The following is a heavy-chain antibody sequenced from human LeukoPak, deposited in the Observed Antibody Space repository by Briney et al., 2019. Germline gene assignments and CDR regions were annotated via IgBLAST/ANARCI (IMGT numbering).Heavy chain of an antibody. CDR2: IYSGGST. D-gene: IGHD2-2*01. CDR1: GFTVSSNY. V-gene: IGHV3-53*01. CDR3: ARSPAANTPFDYYLDS. Sequence: GGSLRLSCAASGFTVSSNYMSWVRQAPGKGLEWVSVIYSGGSTYYADSVKGRFTISRDNSKNTLFLQMNSLRAEDTAVYYCARSPAANTPFDYYLDSWGQGTLVAVSS. J-gene: IGHJ4*02.